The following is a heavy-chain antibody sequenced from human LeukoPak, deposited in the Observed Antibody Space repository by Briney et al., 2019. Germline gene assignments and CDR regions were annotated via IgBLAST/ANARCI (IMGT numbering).Heavy chain of an antibody. CDR2: TSYSGYT. Sequence: SETLSLTCTVSGGSISTHYWNWIRQPPGRGLEWIAYTSYSGYTNYNPSLKSRVIISLDTSKNQFSLNLSSVTAADTAVYYCARDLDVYNWFDSWGQGTLVTVSA. D-gene: IGHD5-24*01. CDR3: ARDLDVYNWFDS. J-gene: IGHJ5*01. V-gene: IGHV4-59*11. CDR1: GGSISTHY.